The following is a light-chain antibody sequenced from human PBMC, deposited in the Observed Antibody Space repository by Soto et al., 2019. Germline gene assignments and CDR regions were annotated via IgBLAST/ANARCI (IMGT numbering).Light chain of an antibody. CDR3: QQYTNGPRGT. Sequence: EIVMTQSPATLSVSPGERATLSCRASQSVGSHLAWFQQKPGQAPRLLIFGASTRATDIPVRFSGSGSGTEFTLTISGLQSEDFAVYYCQQYTNGPRGTFGQGTKVDIK. V-gene: IGKV3-15*01. CDR2: GAS. CDR1: QSVGSH. J-gene: IGKJ1*01.